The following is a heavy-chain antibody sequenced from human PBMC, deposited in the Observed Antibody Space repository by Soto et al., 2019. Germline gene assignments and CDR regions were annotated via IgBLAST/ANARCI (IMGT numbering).Heavy chain of an antibody. D-gene: IGHD4-17*01. CDR3: AREPWGIADDYGDYVGYYGMDV. V-gene: IGHV3-53*02. CDR2: IYSAGST. Sequence: EVQLVETGGGLIQPGGSLRLSCAASGFTVSSNYMSWVRQAPGKGLEWVSVIYSAGSTYYADSVKGRFTISRDNSKNTLYLQMNSLRAEDTAVYYCAREPWGIADDYGDYVGYYGMDVWGQGTTVTVSS. J-gene: IGHJ6*02. CDR1: GFTVSSNY.